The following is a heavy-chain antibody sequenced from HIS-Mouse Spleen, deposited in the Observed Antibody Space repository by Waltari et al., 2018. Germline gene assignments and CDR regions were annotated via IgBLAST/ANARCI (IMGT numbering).Heavy chain of an antibody. CDR1: GCSISRYY. J-gene: IGHJ2*01. Sequence: QVQLQESGPGLVKPSETLSLTCTVSGCSISRYYWSWIRQPPGKGLEWIGYYSGSTNYNPSLKSRVTISVDTSKNQFSLKLSSVTAADTAVYYCARASRDLLLPRYFDLWGRGTLVTVSS. V-gene: IGHV4-59*01. CDR3: ARASRDLLLPRYFDL. CDR2: YYSGST.